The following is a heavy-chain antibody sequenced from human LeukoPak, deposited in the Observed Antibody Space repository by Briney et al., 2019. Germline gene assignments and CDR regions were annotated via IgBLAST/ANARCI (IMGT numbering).Heavy chain of an antibody. V-gene: IGHV4-4*07. CDR1: GGSISSYY. CDR3: ARGGSGWYQEYYYYYMDV. Sequence: SETLSLTCTVSGGSISSYYWSWLRQPAGKGLEWIGRIYTRGTTNYNPSLKRRVTMSIDKSKKKFSLKLTSVTAAGTAVYYCARGGSGWYQEYYYYYMDVWGKGTTVTVSS. CDR2: IYTRGTT. J-gene: IGHJ6*03. D-gene: IGHD6-19*01.